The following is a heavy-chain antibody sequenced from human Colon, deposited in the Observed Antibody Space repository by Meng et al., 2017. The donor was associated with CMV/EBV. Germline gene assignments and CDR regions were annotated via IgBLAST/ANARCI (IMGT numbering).Heavy chain of an antibody. Sequence: GGSLRLPCAASGFTFSSYAMHWVRQAPGKGLEWVAVISYDGSNKYYADSVKGRFTISRDNSKNTLYLQMNSLRAEDTAVYYCARALQDFWSGYSPSPLDYWGRGTLVTVSS. CDR1: GFTFSSYA. V-gene: IGHV3-30*04. CDR3: ARALQDFWSGYSPSPLDY. J-gene: IGHJ4*02. D-gene: IGHD3-3*01. CDR2: ISYDGSNK.